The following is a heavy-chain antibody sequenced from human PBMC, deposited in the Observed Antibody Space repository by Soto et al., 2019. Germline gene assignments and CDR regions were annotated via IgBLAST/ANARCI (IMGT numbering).Heavy chain of an antibody. Sequence: EVQLVESGGGSVQPGGSLRLSCAASGFTFSSYSINWVRQAPGKGLEWVSYISSSSSTIYYADSVKGRFTISRDNAKNSLYLQMNSLRDEDTAVYYCARDREPHYGDLLGYYYGMDVWGQGTTVSVSS. D-gene: IGHD4-17*01. J-gene: IGHJ6*02. V-gene: IGHV3-48*02. CDR1: GFTFSSYS. CDR3: ARDREPHYGDLLGYYYGMDV. CDR2: ISSSSSTI.